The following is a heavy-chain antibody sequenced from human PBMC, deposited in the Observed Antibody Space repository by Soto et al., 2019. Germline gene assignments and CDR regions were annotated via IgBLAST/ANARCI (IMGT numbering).Heavy chain of an antibody. CDR3: ARRGGSSSRYYYYALDV. Sequence: TLSLTCSVSSCSINNGGYYWSWIRQLPGKGLEWIGYIYSNGDTYYNPSLKSRVTISVDTSKNQFSLNLTSVTAADTAVYYCARRGGSSSRYYYYALDVWGQGTTVTVSS. J-gene: IGHJ6*02. CDR1: SCSINNGGYY. D-gene: IGHD6-6*01. V-gene: IGHV4-31*03. CDR2: IYSNGDT.